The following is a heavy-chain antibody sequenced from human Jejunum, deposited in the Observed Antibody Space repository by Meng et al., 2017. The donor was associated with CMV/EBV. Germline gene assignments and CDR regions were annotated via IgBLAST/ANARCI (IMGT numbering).Heavy chain of an antibody. CDR2: IKEDGSYR. J-gene: IGHJ4*02. D-gene: IGHD6-13*01. V-gene: IGHV3-7*01. CDR1: VFSFGTYW. CDR3: ARDPGASSFDY. Sequence: VSVFSFGTYWMTWVSQAPGKGLEFVAKIKEDGSYRNYLDSVKCRFTISRDNAKASLYLEMKSLRPEDTAVYYCARDPGASSFDYWGQGTLVTVSS.